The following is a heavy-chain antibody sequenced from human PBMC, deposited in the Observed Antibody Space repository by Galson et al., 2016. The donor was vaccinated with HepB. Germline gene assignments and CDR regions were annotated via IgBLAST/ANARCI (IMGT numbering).Heavy chain of an antibody. D-gene: IGHD6-19*01. Sequence: ALVKPTQTLTLTCTFSGFSLSTTAVGVGWIRQAPGKAPEWLAFIYWDDNEYYSPSLQSRLPTTKDTPKHQVVLTMTNVDPVDTGTYYCARGSGWLLDRWGQGTLVTVSS. J-gene: IGHJ5*02. CDR3: ARGSGWLLDR. V-gene: IGHV2-5*02. CDR2: IYWDDNE. CDR1: GFSLSTTAVG.